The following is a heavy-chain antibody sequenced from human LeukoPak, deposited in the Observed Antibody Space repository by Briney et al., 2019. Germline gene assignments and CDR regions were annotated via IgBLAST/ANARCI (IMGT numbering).Heavy chain of an antibody. V-gene: IGHV4-61*01. CDR3: ARDARYYENDSYRRDYYFDY. CDR2: IYYNGNT. Sequence: SETLSLTCTVSGGSVSSGSYYWSWIRQPPGKGLEWIGYIYYNGNTNYNPSFKSRVTISIDTSKNQFSLKLSSVTAADTAVYYCARDARYYENDSYRRDYYFDYWGQGTLVTVSS. D-gene: IGHD3-22*01. CDR1: GGSVSSGSYY. J-gene: IGHJ4*02.